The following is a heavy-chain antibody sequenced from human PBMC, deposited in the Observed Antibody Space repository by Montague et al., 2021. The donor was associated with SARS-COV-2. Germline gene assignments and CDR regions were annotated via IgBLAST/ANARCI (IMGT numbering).Heavy chain of an antibody. Sequence: CAISGDSVAELRPRSEEHTPSPPSQFHLVCRPYYEKIRKSDYARSVKSRIAINPDTSKNQFSLQLSSVTPEYTALYYCVRGIEAAGSYDYWGQGTLVTVSS. CDR3: VRGIEAAGSYDY. V-gene: IGHV6-1*01. CDR2: PYYEKIRKS. D-gene: IGHD6-13*01. J-gene: IGHJ4*02. CDR1: GDSVAELRPR.